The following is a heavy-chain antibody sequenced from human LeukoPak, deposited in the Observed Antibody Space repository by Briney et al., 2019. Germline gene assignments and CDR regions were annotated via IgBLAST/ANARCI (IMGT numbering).Heavy chain of an antibody. Sequence: GASVKVSCKASGYTFTSYDINWVRQATGQGLEWMGWMNPNSGNTGYAQKFQGRVTITRNTSISTAYMELSSLRSEDTAVCYCARTVTTYYDILTGYYPYYYYMDVWGKGTTVTVSS. V-gene: IGHV1-8*03. D-gene: IGHD3-9*01. CDR2: MNPNSGNT. J-gene: IGHJ6*03. CDR1: GYTFTSYD. CDR3: ARTVTTYYDILTGYYPYYYYMDV.